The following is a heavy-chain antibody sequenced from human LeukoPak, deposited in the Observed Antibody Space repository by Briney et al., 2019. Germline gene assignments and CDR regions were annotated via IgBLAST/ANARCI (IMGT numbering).Heavy chain of an antibody. CDR1: GGSISSYY. CDR2: IYYSGST. V-gene: IGHV4-59*01. D-gene: IGHD3-10*01. Sequence: SETLSLTCTVSGGSISSYYWSWIRQPPGKGLEWIGYIYYSGSTNYNPSLKSRVTISVDTSKNQFSLKLSSVTAADTAVYYCARTYYYYGSGSYYSDYYYYYMDVWGKGTTVTVSS. J-gene: IGHJ6*03. CDR3: ARTYYYYGSGSYYSDYYYYYMDV.